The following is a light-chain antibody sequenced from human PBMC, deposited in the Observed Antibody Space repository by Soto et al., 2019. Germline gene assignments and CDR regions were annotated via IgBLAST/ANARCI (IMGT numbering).Light chain of an antibody. V-gene: IGKV3-11*01. CDR2: DTS. J-gene: IGKJ4*01. CDR3: QQRSNWPPLT. Sequence: EIVLTQSPATLSLSPGERATLSCRASQNVSGYLAWYQQKPGQAPRLLIYDTSNRGTGIPARFSGSGSGTDFTLTISSLEPEDFAVYYCQQRSNWPPLTFGGGTKVEIK. CDR1: QNVSGY.